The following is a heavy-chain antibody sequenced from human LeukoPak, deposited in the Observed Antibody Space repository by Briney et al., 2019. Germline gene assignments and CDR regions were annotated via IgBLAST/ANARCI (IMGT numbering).Heavy chain of an antibody. CDR2: INPSGGST. D-gene: IGHD5-24*01. J-gene: IGHJ4*02. Sequence: ASVKVSCKPSGFSFTGYYLHWVRQAPGQGLEWMGIINPSGGSTSYAQKFQGRVTMTRDTSTSTVYMELSSLRSEDTAVYYCAGDSEDEMATSCDYWGQGTLVTVSS. V-gene: IGHV1-46*01. CDR1: GFSFTGYY. CDR3: AGDSEDEMATSCDY.